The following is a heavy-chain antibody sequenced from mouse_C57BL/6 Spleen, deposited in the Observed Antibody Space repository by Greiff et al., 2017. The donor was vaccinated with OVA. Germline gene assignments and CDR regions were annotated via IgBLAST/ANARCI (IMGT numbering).Heavy chain of an antibody. D-gene: IGHD1-1*01. CDR3: ARLLRYQNLDY. CDR2: IDPSDSYT. Sequence: QVQLQQPGAELVRPGTSVKLSCKASGYTFTSYWMHWVKQRPGQGLEWIGVIDPSDSYTKYNQKFKGKATLTVDTSSSTAYMQLSSLTSEDSAVYYCARLLRYQNLDYWGQGTTLTVSS. CDR1: GYTFTSYW. V-gene: IGHV1-59*01. J-gene: IGHJ2*01.